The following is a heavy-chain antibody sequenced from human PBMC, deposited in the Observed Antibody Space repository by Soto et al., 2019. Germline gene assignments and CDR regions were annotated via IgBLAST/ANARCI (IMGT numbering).Heavy chain of an antibody. V-gene: IGHV4-39*01. Sequence: SEALSPTCTDSVGSISSSSYYWGWIRQPPGKGLGWIGSIYYSGSTYYNPSLKRRVTISVDTSKNQFSLKLSSVTAADTAVYYCARLTPNPQDYYGMDVWGQGTTITVSS. J-gene: IGHJ6*02. CDR3: ARLTPNPQDYYGMDV. CDR2: IYYSGST. CDR1: VGSISSSSYY.